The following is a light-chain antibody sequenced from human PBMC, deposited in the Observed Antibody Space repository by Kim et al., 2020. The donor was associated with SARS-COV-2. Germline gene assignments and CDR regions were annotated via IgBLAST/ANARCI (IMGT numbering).Light chain of an antibody. V-gene: IGKV3-15*01. CDR2: GAT. CDR3: QQYSHWPYS. Sequence: SVSPGARVTLACRASDDIANNFAWYQHTPGQPPRLLIYGATTRATGVPARFTGSRSGTDFTLTITSLQSEDFVIYFCQQYSHWPYSFGQGTKLEI. CDR1: DDIANN. J-gene: IGKJ2*01.